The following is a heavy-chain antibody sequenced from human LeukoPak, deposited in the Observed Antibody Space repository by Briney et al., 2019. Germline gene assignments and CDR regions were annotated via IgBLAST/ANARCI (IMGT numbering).Heavy chain of an antibody. J-gene: IGHJ4*02. D-gene: IGHD6-19*01. CDR1: GGSISSYY. CDR3: ARSIAVAGLFDY. Sequence: SETLSLTCTVSGGSISSYYWSWIRQPPGKGLEWIGYIYYSGSTNYSPSLKSRVTISVDTSKNQFSLKLSSVTAADTAVYYCARSIAVAGLFDYWGQGTLVTVSS. CDR2: IYYSGST. V-gene: IGHV4-59*01.